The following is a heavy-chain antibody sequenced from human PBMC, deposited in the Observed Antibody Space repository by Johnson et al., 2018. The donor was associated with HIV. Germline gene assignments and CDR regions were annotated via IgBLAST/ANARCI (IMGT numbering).Heavy chain of an antibody. J-gene: IGHJ3*02. V-gene: IGHV3-30-3*01. CDR2: ISYDGSNK. CDR1: GFTFSSYA. CDR3: ARETVTSGAFDI. D-gene: IGHD4-11*01. Sequence: QVQLVESGGGVVQPGRSLRLSCAASGFTFSSYAMHWVRQAPGKGLEWVAVISYDGSNKYYADSVTGRFTISRDNSKNTLYLQMNSLRAEDTAVYYCARETVTSGAFDIWGQGTMVTVSS.